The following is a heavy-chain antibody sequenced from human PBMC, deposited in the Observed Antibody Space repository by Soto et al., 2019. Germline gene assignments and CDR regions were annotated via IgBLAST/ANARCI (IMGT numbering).Heavy chain of an antibody. CDR2: INPSGGST. Sequence: ASVKVSCKASGYTFTKFHIHWVRQAPGQGLEWMGIINPSGGSTSYAQRFQGRVTMTRDTSTSTVYMELSSLRSEDTAVYYCARIGFTTITAGGMDVWGQGTTVTVSS. CDR1: GYTFTKFH. D-gene: IGHD5-12*01. V-gene: IGHV1-46*01. CDR3: ARIGFTTITAGGMDV. J-gene: IGHJ6*02.